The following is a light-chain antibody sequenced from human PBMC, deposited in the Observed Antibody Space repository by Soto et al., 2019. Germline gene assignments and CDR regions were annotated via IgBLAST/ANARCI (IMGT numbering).Light chain of an antibody. CDR3: LQDYNYPWT. V-gene: IGKV3D-7*01. CDR1: QSVSSSY. Sequence: EIVLTQSPVTLSLSPGERATLSCRASQSVSSSYLAWYQQKPGQTPRLLIYAASTLQSGVPSRFSGSGSGTDFTLTISSLQPEDFATYYCLQDYNYPWTFGQGTKVDIK. J-gene: IGKJ1*01. CDR2: AAS.